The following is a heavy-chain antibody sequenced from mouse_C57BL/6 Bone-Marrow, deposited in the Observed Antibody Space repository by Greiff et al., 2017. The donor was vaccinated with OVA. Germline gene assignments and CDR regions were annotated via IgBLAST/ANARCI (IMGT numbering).Heavy chain of an antibody. Sequence: LQESGAELMKPGASVKLSCKATGYTFTGYWIEWVKQRPGHGLEWIGEILPGSGSTNYNEKFKGKATFTADTSSNTAYMQLSSLTTEDSAIYYCARDLLLRSAWFAYWGQGTLVTVSA. CDR1: GYTFTGYW. J-gene: IGHJ3*01. V-gene: IGHV1-9*01. CDR3: ARDLLLRSAWFAY. CDR2: ILPGSGST. D-gene: IGHD1-1*01.